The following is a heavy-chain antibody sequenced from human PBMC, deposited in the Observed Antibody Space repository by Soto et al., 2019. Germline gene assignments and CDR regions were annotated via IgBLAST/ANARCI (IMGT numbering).Heavy chain of an antibody. V-gene: IGHV1-18*01. Sequence: GASVKVSWKASGYTFTSYGISWVRQAPGQGLEWMGWISAYNGNTNYAQKLQGRVTMTTDTSTSTAYMELRSLRSDDTAVYYCARGSTTRIAAARTDFDYWGQGTLVTVSS. D-gene: IGHD6-13*01. CDR3: ARGSTTRIAAARTDFDY. CDR2: ISAYNGNT. J-gene: IGHJ4*02. CDR1: GYTFTSYG.